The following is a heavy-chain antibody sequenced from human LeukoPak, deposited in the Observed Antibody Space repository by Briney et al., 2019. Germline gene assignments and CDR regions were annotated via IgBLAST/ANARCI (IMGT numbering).Heavy chain of an antibody. CDR2: ISGSGGST. CDR1: GFTFSSYA. J-gene: IGHJ4*02. D-gene: IGHD3-22*01. CDR3: AKGASRYYYDSSGYPYYFDY. V-gene: IGHV3-23*01. Sequence: GGSLRLSCAASGFTFSSYAMSWVRQAPGKGLEWVSAISGSGGSTYYAGSVKGRFTISRDNSKNTLYLQMNSLRAEDTAVYYCAKGASRYYYDSSGYPYYFDYWGQGTLVTVSS.